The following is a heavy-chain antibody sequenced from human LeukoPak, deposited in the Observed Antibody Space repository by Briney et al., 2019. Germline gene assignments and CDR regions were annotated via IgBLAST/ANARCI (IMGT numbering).Heavy chain of an antibody. J-gene: IGHJ4*02. CDR2: ISSSGSNI. Sequence: GGSLRLSCAASGFTFSANSMNWVRQAPGKGLEWVSYISSSGSNIDYADSVKGRFTISRDSAKNSLYLQMNSLRDEDTAVYSCARETGGFRGLDYWGQGTLVTVSS. CDR1: GFTFSANS. V-gene: IGHV3-48*02. D-gene: IGHD4-23*01. CDR3: ARETGGFRGLDY.